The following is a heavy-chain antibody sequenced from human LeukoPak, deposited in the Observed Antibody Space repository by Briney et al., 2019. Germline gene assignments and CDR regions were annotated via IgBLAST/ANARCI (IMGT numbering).Heavy chain of an antibody. CDR1: GYTLTELS. CDR2: FDPEDGET. D-gene: IGHD2-21*02. CDR3: ARGWLAETTVVTPYNY. V-gene: IGHV1-24*01. Sequence: ASVKVSCKVSGYTLTELSMHWVRQAPGKGLEWMGGFDPEDGETIYAQKFQGRVTMTEDTSTDTAYMELSSLRSEDTAVYHCARGWLAETTVVTPYNYWGQGTLVTVSS. J-gene: IGHJ4*02.